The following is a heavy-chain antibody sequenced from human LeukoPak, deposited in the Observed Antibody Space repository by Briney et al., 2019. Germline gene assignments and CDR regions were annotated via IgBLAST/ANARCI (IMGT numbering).Heavy chain of an antibody. D-gene: IGHD3-22*01. CDR1: GYSISSGYY. CDR3: ARAFTAQTYYYDSSGYAFDY. Sequence: SETLSLTCTVSGYSISSGYYWSWIRQPAGKGLEWIGRIYTSGSTNYNPSLKSRVTISVDTSKNQFSLKLSSVTAADTAVYYCARAFTAQTYYYDSSGYAFDYWGQGTLVTVSS. V-gene: IGHV4-61*02. CDR2: IYTSGST. J-gene: IGHJ4*02.